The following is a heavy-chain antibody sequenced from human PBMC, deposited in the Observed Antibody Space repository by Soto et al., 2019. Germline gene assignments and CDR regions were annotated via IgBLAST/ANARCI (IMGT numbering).Heavy chain of an antibody. CDR3: ARKAGSMRANWLDT. CDR2: MNPNSGNT. Sequence: SSVKVSCKASGYTFTSYDINWVRQATGQGLEWMGWMNPNSGNTGYAQKFQGRVTMTRTTSISTAYMKLSSMSSEDTAVYYCARKAGSMRANWLDTWGQGTLGTVS. D-gene: IGHD6-13*01. CDR1: GYTFTSYD. V-gene: IGHV1-8*01. J-gene: IGHJ5*02.